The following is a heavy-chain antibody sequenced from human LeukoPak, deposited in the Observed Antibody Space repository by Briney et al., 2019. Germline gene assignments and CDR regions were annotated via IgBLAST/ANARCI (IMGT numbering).Heavy chain of an antibody. CDR2: IYYSGSA. J-gene: IGHJ4*02. V-gene: IGHV4-30-4*01. Sequence: SETLSLTCTVSGGSISSGDYYWSWIRQPPGKGLEWIGYIYYSGSAYYNPSLKSRVTISVERSKNQFSLRLSSVTAADTAVYYCARESHYDSSGYNYFDLWGQGTLVTVSS. CDR1: GGSISSGDYY. CDR3: ARESHYDSSGYNYFDL. D-gene: IGHD3-22*01.